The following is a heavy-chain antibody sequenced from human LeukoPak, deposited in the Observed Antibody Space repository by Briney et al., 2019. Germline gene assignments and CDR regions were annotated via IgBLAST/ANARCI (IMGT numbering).Heavy chain of an antibody. V-gene: IGHV3-21*01. Sequence: GGSLRLSCTGSGFTFSSYSMNWVRQAPGKGLEWVSSISSSSSYRYYEESVKGRFSISRDNARNSLYLQMNSLRAEDTAVYYCARDPYSGSYGADYYYYMDVWGKGTTVTISS. CDR2: ISSSSSYR. J-gene: IGHJ6*03. CDR3: ARDPYSGSYGADYYYYMDV. CDR1: GFTFSSYS. D-gene: IGHD1-26*01.